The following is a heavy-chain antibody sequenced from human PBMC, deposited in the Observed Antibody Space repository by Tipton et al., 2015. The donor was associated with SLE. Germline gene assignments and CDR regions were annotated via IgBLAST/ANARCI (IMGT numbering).Heavy chain of an antibody. V-gene: IGHV3-48*01. J-gene: IGHJ4*02. D-gene: IGHD5-12*01. Sequence: SLRLSCAASGFTFSSYSMNWVRQAPGKGLEWVSYISSSSSTIYYADSVKGRFTISRDNAKNSLYLQMNSLRAEDTAVYYCARLGVAEDFYYWGQGTLVTVSS. CDR3: ARLGVAEDFYY. CDR2: ISSSSSTI. CDR1: GFTFSSYS.